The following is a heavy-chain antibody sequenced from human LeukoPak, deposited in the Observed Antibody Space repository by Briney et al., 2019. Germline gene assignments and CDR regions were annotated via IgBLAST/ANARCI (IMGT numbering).Heavy chain of an antibody. CDR3: AKEWEAYCSSTSCYNYMDV. V-gene: IGHV3-33*06. Sequence: GGSLRLSCAASGFTFSSYGMHWVRQAPGKGLEWVAVIWYDGSYEYYADSVKGRFTISRDNSKNTLYLQMNSLGAEDTAVYYCAKEWEAYCSSTSCYNYMDVWGKGTTVTVSS. CDR2: IWYDGSYE. J-gene: IGHJ6*03. D-gene: IGHD2-2*01. CDR1: GFTFSSYG.